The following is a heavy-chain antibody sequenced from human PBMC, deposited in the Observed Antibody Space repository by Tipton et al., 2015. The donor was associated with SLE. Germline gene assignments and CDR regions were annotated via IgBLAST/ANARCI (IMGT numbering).Heavy chain of an antibody. Sequence: TLSLTCAVYGGSFSGYYWSRIRQPPGKGLEWIGEINHSGSTNYNPSLKSRVTISIDTSKNQFSLKLSSVTAADTAVYYCARGRYCSSTSCSYYFDYWGQGTLVTVSS. CDR1: GGSFSGYY. CDR3: ARGRYCSSTSCSYYFDY. CDR2: INHSGST. J-gene: IGHJ4*02. D-gene: IGHD2-2*01. V-gene: IGHV4-34*01.